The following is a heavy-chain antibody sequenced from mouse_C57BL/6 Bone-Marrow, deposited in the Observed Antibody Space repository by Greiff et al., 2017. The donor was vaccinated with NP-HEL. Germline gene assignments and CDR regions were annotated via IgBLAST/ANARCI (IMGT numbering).Heavy chain of an antibody. V-gene: IGHV2-6-1*01. D-gene: IGHD3-2*02. CDR3: ARHGDSSGYVGYAMDY. CDR1: GFSLTSYG. CDR2: IWSDGST. Sequence: VQRVESGPGLVAPSQSLSITCTVSGFSLTSYGVHWVRQPPGKGLEWLVVIWSDGSTTYNSALKSRLSISKDNSKSQVFLKMNSLQTDDTAMYYCARHGDSSGYVGYAMDYWGQGTSVTVSS. J-gene: IGHJ4*01.